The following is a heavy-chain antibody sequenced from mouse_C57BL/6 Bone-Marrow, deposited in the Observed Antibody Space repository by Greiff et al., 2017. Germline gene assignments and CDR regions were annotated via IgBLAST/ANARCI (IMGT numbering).Heavy chain of an antibody. Sequence: EVQRVESGGGLVQSGRSLRLSCATSGFTFSDFYMEWVRQAPGKGLEWIAASRNKANDYTTEYSASVKGRFIVSRDTSQSILYLRMNDLRAEDTAIYYCARDAYSNYGYFDVWGTGTTVTVSS. D-gene: IGHD2-5*01. CDR3: ARDAYSNYGYFDV. CDR2: SRNKANDYTT. V-gene: IGHV7-1*01. CDR1: GFTFSDFY. J-gene: IGHJ1*03.